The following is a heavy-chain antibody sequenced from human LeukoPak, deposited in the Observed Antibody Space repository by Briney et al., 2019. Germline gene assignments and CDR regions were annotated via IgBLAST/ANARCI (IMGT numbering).Heavy chain of an antibody. CDR2: ISAYNGNT. CDR1: GYTFTSYG. J-gene: IGHJ4*02. V-gene: IGHV1-18*01. Sequence: ASVKVSCKASGYTFTSYGISWVRQAPGQGLEWMGWISAYNGNTNYAQKLQGRVTMTTDTYTRKAYMELRSLRSDDTAVYYCAREAYYYDSSGYYSDYWGQGTLVTVSS. CDR3: AREAYYYDSSGYYSDY. D-gene: IGHD3-22*01.